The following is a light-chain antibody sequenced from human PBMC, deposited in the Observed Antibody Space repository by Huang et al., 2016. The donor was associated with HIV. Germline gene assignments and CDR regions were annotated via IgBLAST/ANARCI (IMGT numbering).Light chain of an antibody. Sequence: DIQMTQSPLALSASLGDRVTITCRASQSIDKSLNWYPLEPGKAPKVLIHGASTWRRGVPPRFRCNESGTDFALTISSVQPEDFATYYCQQTYSIPRNFGPGTRVDVK. V-gene: IGKV1-39*01. CDR3: QQTYSIPRN. CDR1: QSIDKS. CDR2: GAS. J-gene: IGKJ3*01.